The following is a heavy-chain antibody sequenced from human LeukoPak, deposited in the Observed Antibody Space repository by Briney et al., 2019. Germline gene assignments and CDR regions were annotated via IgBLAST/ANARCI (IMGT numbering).Heavy chain of an antibody. Sequence: PGGSLRLSCAASGFTFSSYAMSWVRQAPGKGLEWVSAISCSGGSTYYADSVKGRFTISRDNSKNTLYLQMNSLRAGDTAVYYCAKAIPLIVGVTAGFDYWGQGTLVTVSS. CDR3: AKAIPLIVGVTAGFDY. D-gene: IGHD1-26*01. CDR2: ISCSGGST. V-gene: IGHV3-23*01. CDR1: GFTFSSYA. J-gene: IGHJ4*02.